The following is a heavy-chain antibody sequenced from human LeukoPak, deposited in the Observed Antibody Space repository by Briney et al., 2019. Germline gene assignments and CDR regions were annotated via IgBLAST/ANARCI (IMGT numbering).Heavy chain of an antibody. CDR3: TTAITMVRGAYFDY. CDR2: IKSKTDGGTT. J-gene: IGHJ4*02. CDR1: GFTFSNAW. V-gene: IGHV3-15*01. D-gene: IGHD3-10*01. Sequence: GGALRLSCAASGFTFSNAWMSWVRQAPGKGLEWVGRIKSKTDGGTTDYAALVKGRFTISRDDSKNTLYLQMNSLKTEDTAVYYCTTAITMVRGAYFDYWGQGTLVTVSS.